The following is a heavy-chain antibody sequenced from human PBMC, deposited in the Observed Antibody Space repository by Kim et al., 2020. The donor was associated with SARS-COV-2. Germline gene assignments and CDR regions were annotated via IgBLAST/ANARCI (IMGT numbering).Heavy chain of an antibody. D-gene: IGHD3-22*01. J-gene: IGHJ4*02. CDR3: ARVCGYDSSGYYYVFDY. Sequence: LKSRVTISVDTSKNQFSLKLSSVTAADTAVYYCARVCGYDSSGYYYVFDYWGQGTLVTVSS. V-gene: IGHV4-34*01.